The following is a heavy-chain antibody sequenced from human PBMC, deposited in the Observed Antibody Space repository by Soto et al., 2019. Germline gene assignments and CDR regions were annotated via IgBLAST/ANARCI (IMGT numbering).Heavy chain of an antibody. D-gene: IGHD3-3*01. CDR1: GGAISGYY. Sequence: SETLSLTCTVSGGAISGYYWTWIRQSAGKGLEWIGRIYSSGGTKYNPSLKSRVTMSLDTSKNQFSLRLSSVTAADTAVYYCARGQRFSDSYDPWGQGTLVTVSS. V-gene: IGHV4-4*07. J-gene: IGHJ5*02. CDR3: ARGQRFSDSYDP. CDR2: IYSSGGT.